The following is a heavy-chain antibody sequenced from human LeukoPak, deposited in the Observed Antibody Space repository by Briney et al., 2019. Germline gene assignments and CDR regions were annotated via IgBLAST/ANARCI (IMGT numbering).Heavy chain of an antibody. D-gene: IGHD6-13*01. CDR2: IYSGGST. Sequence: GGSLRLSCAASGFTVSTNYMSWVRQAPGKGLEWVSVIYSGGSTFYADSVKGRFTISRDNSKNTLYLEMSSLRVEDTAVYYCVKDVSSTYYYFDYWGQGTLVTVSS. V-gene: IGHV3-66*01. CDR1: GFTVSTNY. J-gene: IGHJ4*02. CDR3: VKDVSSTYYYFDY.